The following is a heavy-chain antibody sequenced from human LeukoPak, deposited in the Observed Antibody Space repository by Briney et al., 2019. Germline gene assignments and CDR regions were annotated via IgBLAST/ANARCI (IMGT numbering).Heavy chain of an antibody. Sequence: SQTLSLTCTVSGGSISSGSYYWSWIRQPAWKGLEWIGRIYTSGSTNYNPSLKSRVTISVDTSKNQFSLKLSSVTAADTAVYYCASTGRAGATSGSDYWGQGTLVTVSS. CDR1: GGSISSGSYY. CDR2: IYTSGST. V-gene: IGHV4-61*02. J-gene: IGHJ4*02. D-gene: IGHD1-26*01. CDR3: ASTGRAGATSGSDY.